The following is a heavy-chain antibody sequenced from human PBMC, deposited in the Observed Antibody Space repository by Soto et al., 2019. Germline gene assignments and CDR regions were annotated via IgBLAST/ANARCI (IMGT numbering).Heavy chain of an antibody. CDR3: ARAPGGCSGGSCYSWVYYFDY. D-gene: IGHD2-15*01. J-gene: IGHJ4*02. CDR2: IYYSGST. CDR1: GGSISSYY. V-gene: IGHV4-59*01. Sequence: PSETLSLTCTVSGGSISSYYWSWIRQPPGKGLEWIGYIYYSGSTNYNPSLKSRVTISVDTSKNQFSLKLSSVTAADTAVYYCARAPGGCSGGSCYSWVYYFDYWGQGTLVTVSS.